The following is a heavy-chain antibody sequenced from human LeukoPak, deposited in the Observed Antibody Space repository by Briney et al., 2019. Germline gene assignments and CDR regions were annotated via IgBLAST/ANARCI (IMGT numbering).Heavy chain of an antibody. CDR2: IYYNGST. D-gene: IGHD5-12*01. CDR3: ARIPLGYSGAYYFDY. V-gene: IGHV4-39*07. CDR1: GGSISSRSYY. J-gene: IGHJ4*02. Sequence: PSETLSLTCTVSGGSISSRSYYWGWIRQPPGKGLEWIGNIYYNGSTYYNPSLKSRVTISVDTSKNQFFLNLSSVSAADTAVYYCARIPLGYSGAYYFDYWGQGTLVTVSP.